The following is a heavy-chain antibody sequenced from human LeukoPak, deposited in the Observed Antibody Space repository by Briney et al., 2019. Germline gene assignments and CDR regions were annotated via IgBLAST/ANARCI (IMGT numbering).Heavy chain of an antibody. V-gene: IGHV4-39*07. CDR2: IYHSGST. D-gene: IGHD1-26*01. CDR1: GGSISSSSYY. Sequence: SETLSLTCTVSGGSISSSSYYWGWIRQPPGKGLEWIGSIYHSGSTYYNPSLKSRVTISVDRSKNQFSLKLSSVTAADTAVYYCARGGELLGWPTGNSYYFDYWGQGTLVTVSS. J-gene: IGHJ4*02. CDR3: ARGGELLGWPTGNSYYFDY.